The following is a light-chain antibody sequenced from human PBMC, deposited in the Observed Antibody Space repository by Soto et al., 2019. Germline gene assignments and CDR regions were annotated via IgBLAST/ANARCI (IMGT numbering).Light chain of an antibody. CDR3: QQYVTSPRT. CDR1: QSISSSY. CDR2: GAS. V-gene: IGKV3-20*01. Sequence: EIVLTQSPGTLSLSPGERATLSCRASQSISSSYLAWYQQKPGQAPRLLIYGASSRATGIPDRFSGSGSGTDFTLTISRLEPEDFAVVYCQQYVTSPRTFGQGTKVEIK. J-gene: IGKJ1*01.